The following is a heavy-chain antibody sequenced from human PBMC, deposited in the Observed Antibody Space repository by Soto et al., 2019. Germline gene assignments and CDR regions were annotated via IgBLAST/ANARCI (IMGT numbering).Heavy chain of an antibody. D-gene: IGHD6-6*01. CDR3: ARASSSSSAADY. Sequence: QVQLQESGPGLVKPSQTLSLTCNVSGESISSGGYYWSWIRHHPRKGLEWIGYIYDSESAYYNPSLKSRVTISLDTSKNHFAMRLSSVTEADTAVYYCARASSSSSAADYWGQGTLVNVSS. CDR2: IYDSESA. CDR1: GESISSGGYY. J-gene: IGHJ4*02. V-gene: IGHV4-31*03.